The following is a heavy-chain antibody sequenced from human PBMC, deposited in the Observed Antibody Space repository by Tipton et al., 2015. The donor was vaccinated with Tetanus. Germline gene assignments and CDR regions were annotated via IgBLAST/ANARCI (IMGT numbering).Heavy chain of an antibody. CDR2: VSYSGRT. CDR1: GGPVRSGDYS. V-gene: IGHV4-61*08. D-gene: IGHD2-2*02. Sequence: TLSLTCTVSGGPVRSGDYSWNWIRQPPGRGLEWLAYVSYSGRTNSNYSLKSRITISQDTSKNQFSLRLTSVTAADTAVYYCARANTEFPKKGPFDSWGQGSLVIVSS. J-gene: IGHJ4*02. CDR3: ARANTEFPKKGPFDS.